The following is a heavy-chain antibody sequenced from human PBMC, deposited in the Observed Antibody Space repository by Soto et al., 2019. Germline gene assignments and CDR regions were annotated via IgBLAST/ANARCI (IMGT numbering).Heavy chain of an antibody. J-gene: IGHJ4*02. CDR2: ISFDGSKK. CDR3: AKDLSGTHIYGYQGGYFDY. D-gene: IGHD5-18*01. CDR1: GFTFSSYG. V-gene: IGHV3-30*18. Sequence: QVQLVESGGGVVQPGRSLRLSCAASGFTFSSYGMSWVRQAPGKGLESVAVISFDGSKKYYADSVKGRFTISRDKSKKPLYLQMNSLRAEDTAVYYCAKDLSGTHIYGYQGGYFDYWGQGTLVTVSS.